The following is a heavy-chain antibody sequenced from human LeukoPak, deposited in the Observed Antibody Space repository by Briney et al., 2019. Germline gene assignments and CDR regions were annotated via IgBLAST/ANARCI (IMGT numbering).Heavy chain of an antibody. CDR2: IYSDNT. V-gene: IGHV3-53*01. J-gene: IGHJ4*02. CDR3: AKNPGGYDYRFDY. CDR1: GFTVSSNS. D-gene: IGHD5-12*01. Sequence: GGSLRLSCTVSGFTVSSNSMSWVRQAPGKGLEWVSFIYSDNTHYSDSVKGRFTISRDNSKNTLYLQMNSLRAEDTAVYYCAKNPGGYDYRFDYWGQGTLVTVSS.